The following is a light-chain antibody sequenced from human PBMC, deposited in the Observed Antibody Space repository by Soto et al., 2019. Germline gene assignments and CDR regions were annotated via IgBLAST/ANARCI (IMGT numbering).Light chain of an antibody. CDR2: AAS. CDR3: QQYNRYPLYT. Sequence: DIRMTQSPSSLSASVRDRVTITCRASLAINNYLAWFQQKPGKAPKSLIFAASSLQSGVPSQFSGSGSGTDFTLTIRSLQPEDFAPYYCQQYNRYPLYTFGQGTKLEIK. CDR1: LAINNY. J-gene: IGKJ2*01. V-gene: IGKV1-16*02.